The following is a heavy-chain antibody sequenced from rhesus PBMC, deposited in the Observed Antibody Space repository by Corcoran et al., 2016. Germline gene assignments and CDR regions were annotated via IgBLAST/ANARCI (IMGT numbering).Heavy chain of an antibody. D-gene: IGHD2-33*01. CDR1: GYTFTDYY. Sequence: QVQLVQSGAEVKKPGSSVKVSCKASGYTFTDYYIHWVRHAPRQGLEWMGWINPYNGNTKYAQKFQGRVTMTRDTSTSTAYMELSSLRSEDTAVYYCARLMEVADVWGPGVLVTVSS. CDR3: ARLMEVADV. V-gene: IGHV1S2*01. J-gene: IGHJ5-1*01. CDR2: INPYNGNT.